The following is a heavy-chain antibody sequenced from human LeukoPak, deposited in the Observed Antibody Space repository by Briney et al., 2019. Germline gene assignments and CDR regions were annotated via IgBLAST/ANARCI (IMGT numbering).Heavy chain of an antibody. CDR1: GGSISSGSYY. V-gene: IGHV4-61*02. J-gene: IGHJ3*02. CDR3: ATSSYDSSGYYYLKTNAFDI. CDR2: IYTSGST. Sequence: SQTLSLTCTVSGGSISSGSYYWSWIRQPAGKGLEWIGRIYTSGSTNYNPSLKSRVTISVDTSKNQFPLKLSSVTAADTAVYYCATSSYDSSGYYYLKTNAFDIWGQGTMVTVSS. D-gene: IGHD3-22*01.